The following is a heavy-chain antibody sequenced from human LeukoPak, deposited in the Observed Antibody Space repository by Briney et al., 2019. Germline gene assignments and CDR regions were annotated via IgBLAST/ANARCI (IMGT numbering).Heavy chain of an antibody. CDR2: IIPIFGTA. J-gene: IGHJ2*01. D-gene: IGHD2-2*01. Sequence: SVKVSCKASVGTFSSYAISWVRQAPGQGLEWMGGIIPIFGTAHYAQKFQGRVTITTDESTSTAYMELSSLRSEDTAVYYCARDSDQDWYFDLWGRGTLVTVSS. CDR1: VGTFSSYA. CDR3: ARDSDQDWYFDL. V-gene: IGHV1-69*05.